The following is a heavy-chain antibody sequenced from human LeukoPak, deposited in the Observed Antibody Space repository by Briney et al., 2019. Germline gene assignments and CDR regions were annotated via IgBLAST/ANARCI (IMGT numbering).Heavy chain of an antibody. CDR1: GYTFTSYY. V-gene: IGHV1-46*01. J-gene: IGHJ4*02. D-gene: IGHD4-17*01. CDR3: ARAYSTVTTTDY. Sequence: ASVQVSCKASGYTFTSYYMHWVRQAPGQGLEWMGIINPSGGSTSYAQKFQGRVTMTRDTSTSTVYMELSSLRSEDTAVYYCARAYSTVTTTDYWGQGTLVTVSS. CDR2: INPSGGST.